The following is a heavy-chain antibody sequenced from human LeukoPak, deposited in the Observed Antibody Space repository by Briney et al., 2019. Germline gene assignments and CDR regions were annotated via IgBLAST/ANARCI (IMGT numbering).Heavy chain of an antibody. D-gene: IGHD2/OR15-2a*01. CDR1: GFSFSSNT. Sequence: PGGSLRLSCAGSGFSFSSNTMSWVRQAPGRGLEWVSAISNNGGRTDYADSVKGRFTISRDNSKSTLYLHMDSLRAEDTAVYHCARDEDTSALSEYWGQGTLVTVSS. V-gene: IGHV3-23*01. CDR3: ARDEDTSALSEY. J-gene: IGHJ4*02. CDR2: ISNNGGRT.